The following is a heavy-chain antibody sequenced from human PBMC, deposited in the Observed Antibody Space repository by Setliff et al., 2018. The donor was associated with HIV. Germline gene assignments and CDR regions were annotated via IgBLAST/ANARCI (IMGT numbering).Heavy chain of an antibody. J-gene: IGHJ6*02. CDR3: ARGRNYNSGMDV. CDR2: ISPYSRIT. V-gene: IGHV1-18*01. CDR1: GYSFTSYG. D-gene: IGHD3-10*01. Sequence: ASVKVSCKASGYSFTSYGIGWVRQAPGQGLEWIGWISPYSRITNYAPKFRDRVTMNKETSTNTAYLEVRSLISDDTAVYYCARGRNYNSGMDVWGQGTTVTVSS.